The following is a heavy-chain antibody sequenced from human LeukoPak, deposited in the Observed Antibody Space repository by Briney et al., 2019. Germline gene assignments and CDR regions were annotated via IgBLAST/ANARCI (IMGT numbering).Heavy chain of an antibody. CDR2: IWHDGTNK. D-gene: IGHD3-10*01. CDR3: ARDRVDPFYFDY. Sequence: GGSLRLSCATSGFTFSSSGMHWVRQAPGKGLQWVALIWHDGTNKYYADSVKGRFAISRDNSNNTLYLQMNSLRAEDTAVYYCARDRVDPFYFDYWGQRTLVTVSS. J-gene: IGHJ4*02. V-gene: IGHV3-33*01. CDR1: GFTFSSSG.